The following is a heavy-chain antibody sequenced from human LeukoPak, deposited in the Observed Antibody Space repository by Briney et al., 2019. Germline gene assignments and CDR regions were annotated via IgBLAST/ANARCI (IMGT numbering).Heavy chain of an antibody. CDR2: ISAYNDNT. D-gene: IGHD3-10*01. CDR3: ARANVLLSFGELLNPYYYYGMDV. V-gene: IGHV1-18*01. CDR1: GYTFTSYG. J-gene: IGHJ6*02. Sequence: SSVKVSCKASGYTFTSYGISWVRQPPGQGLEWMGWISAYNDNTNYAQKLQGRVTMTTDTSTSTAYMELRSLRSDDTAVDYCARANVLLSFGELLNPYYYYGMDVWGQGTTVNVSS.